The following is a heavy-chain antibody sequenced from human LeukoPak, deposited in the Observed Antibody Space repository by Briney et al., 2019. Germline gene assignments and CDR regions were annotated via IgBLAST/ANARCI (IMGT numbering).Heavy chain of an antibody. D-gene: IGHD3-10*01. CDR1: GFTFSSYA. J-gene: IGHJ4*02. CDR3: AKGGEEAGLFTWPPAPPDY. CDR2: ISGSGGST. V-gene: IGHV3-23*01. Sequence: GGSLRLSCAASGFTFSSYAMSWVRQAPGKGLEWVSAISGSGGSTYYADSVKGRFTISRDNSKNTLYLQMNSLRAEDTAVYYCAKGGEEAGLFTWPPAPPDYWGQGTLVTVSS.